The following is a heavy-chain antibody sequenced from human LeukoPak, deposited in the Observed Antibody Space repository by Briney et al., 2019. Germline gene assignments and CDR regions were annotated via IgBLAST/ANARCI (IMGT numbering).Heavy chain of an antibody. Sequence: GGSLRLSCAASGFTVSSNYMSWVRQAPGKGLEWVSVSYSGGSTYYADSVKGRFTISRDNSKNTLYLQMNSLRAEDTAVYYCARAGIYGSGSYSDYWGQGTLVTVSS. J-gene: IGHJ4*02. CDR2: SYSGGST. CDR1: GFTVSSNY. CDR3: ARAGIYGSGSYSDY. D-gene: IGHD3-10*01. V-gene: IGHV3-66*01.